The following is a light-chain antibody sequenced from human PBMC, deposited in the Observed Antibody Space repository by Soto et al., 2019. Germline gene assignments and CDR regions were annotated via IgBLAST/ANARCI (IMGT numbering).Light chain of an antibody. J-gene: IGKJ3*01. V-gene: IGKV1-33*01. CDR2: DAS. Sequence: DIQMTQSPSSLAASVGDRVTITCQASQDISNYLNWYQQKPGKAPKLLIYDASNLETAVPSRFSGSGSGTDFTFTISSLQPEDIATYYCQQYDNLPPFTCGPGPKVHIK. CDR1: QDISNY. CDR3: QQYDNLPPFT.